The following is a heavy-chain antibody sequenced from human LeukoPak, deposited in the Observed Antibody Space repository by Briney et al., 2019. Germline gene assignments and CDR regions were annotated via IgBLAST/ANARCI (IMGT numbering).Heavy chain of an antibody. CDR3: AKDRGYSSYFDY. D-gene: IGHD4-11*01. J-gene: IGHJ4*02. Sequence: GGSLRLSCAASGFTLSSYGMHWVRQAPGKGLEWVAFIRYDGSNKYYADSVKGRCTISRDNSKNTLYLQMNSLRAEDTAVYYCAKDRGYSSYFDYWGQGTLVTVSS. V-gene: IGHV3-30*02. CDR2: IRYDGSNK. CDR1: GFTLSSYG.